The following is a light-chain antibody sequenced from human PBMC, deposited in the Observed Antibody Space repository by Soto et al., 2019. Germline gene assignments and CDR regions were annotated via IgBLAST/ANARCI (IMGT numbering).Light chain of an antibody. Sequence: DIQMTQSPSTLSASVGDRVTITCRASQSISSWLAWYQQKPGKAPKLLIYKASSLESGVPSRFSGSGSGTEFTLTIRSLQTDEFATYYCQQYNSYPLTFGGGTKVDIK. CDR3: QQYNSYPLT. J-gene: IGKJ4*01. CDR1: QSISSW. CDR2: KAS. V-gene: IGKV1-5*03.